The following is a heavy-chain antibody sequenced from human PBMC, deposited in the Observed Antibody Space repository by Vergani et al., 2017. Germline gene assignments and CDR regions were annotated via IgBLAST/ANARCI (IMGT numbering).Heavy chain of an antibody. D-gene: IGHD3-16*02. CDR2: IIPIFGTA. J-gene: IGHJ6*02. CDR3: ATQDYDYVWGIYRYGASYYYGMDV. CDR1: GGTFSSYA. Sequence: QVQLVQSGAEVKKPGSSVKVSCKASGGTFSSYAISWVRQAPGQGLEWMGGIIPIFGTANYAQKFQGRVTITADKSTSTAYMELSSLRSEDTAVYYCATQDYDYVWGIYRYGASYYYGMDVWGQGTTVTVSS. V-gene: IGHV1-69*06.